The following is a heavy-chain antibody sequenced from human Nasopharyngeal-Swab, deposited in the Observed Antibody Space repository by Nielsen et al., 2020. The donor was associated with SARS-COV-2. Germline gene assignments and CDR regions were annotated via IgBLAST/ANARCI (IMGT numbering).Heavy chain of an antibody. CDR3: ARDGLDYDFWSAYFMDV. V-gene: IGHV3-21*01. J-gene: IGHJ6*02. Sequence: GGSLRLSCAASGITFSNAWMSWVRQAPGKGLEWVSSISSSSSYIYYADSVKGRFTISRDNAKNSLYLQMNSLRAEDTAVYYCARDGLDYDFWSAYFMDVWSQGTTVTVSS. CDR1: GITFSNAW. D-gene: IGHD3-3*01. CDR2: ISSSSSYI.